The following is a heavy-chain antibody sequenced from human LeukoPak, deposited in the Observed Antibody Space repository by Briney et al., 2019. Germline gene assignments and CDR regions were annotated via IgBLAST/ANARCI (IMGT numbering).Heavy chain of an antibody. CDR3: AIGAGFDY. V-gene: IGHV3-30-3*01. J-gene: IGHJ4*02. Sequence: GGSLRLSCAASGFTFSSYAMPWVRQAPGKGLEWVAVISYDGSNKYYADSVKGRFTISRDNSKNTLYLQMNSQRAEDTAVYYCAIGAGFDYWGQGTLVTVSS. CDR2: ISYDGSNK. CDR1: GFTFSSYA.